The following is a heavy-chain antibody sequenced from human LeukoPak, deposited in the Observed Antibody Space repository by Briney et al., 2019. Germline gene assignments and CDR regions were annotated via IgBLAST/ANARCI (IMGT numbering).Heavy chain of an antibody. D-gene: IGHD1-14*01. V-gene: IGHV1-46*01. CDR1: GYTFTNYY. CDR3: AKDGGTITANPSYFDF. CDR2: IDPNGGST. Sequence: GASVKVSCKASGYTFTNYYMHWVRQAPGQGLEWVGIIDPNGGSTTYAQKFQSRLTMTRDKSTSTVYMELSSLRSEDTAVYYCAKDGGTITANPSYFDFWGQGALVTVSS. J-gene: IGHJ4*02.